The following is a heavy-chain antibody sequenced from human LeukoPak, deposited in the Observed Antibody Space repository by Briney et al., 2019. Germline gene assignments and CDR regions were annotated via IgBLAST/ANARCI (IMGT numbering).Heavy chain of an antibody. CDR3: ARDRSIAVAGTFDY. CDR2: ISAYNGNT. CDR1: GYTFTSYG. J-gene: IGHJ4*02. Sequence: ASVKVSCKASGYTFTSYGISWVRQAPGQGLEWMGWISAYNGNTSYAQKLQGRVTMTTDTSTSTAYMELRSLRSDDTAVYYCARDRSIAVAGTFDYWGQGTLVTVSS. D-gene: IGHD6-19*01. V-gene: IGHV1-18*01.